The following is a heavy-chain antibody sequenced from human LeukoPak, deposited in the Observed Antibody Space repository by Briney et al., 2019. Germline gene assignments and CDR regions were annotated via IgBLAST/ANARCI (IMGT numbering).Heavy chain of an antibody. CDR1: GFSVNYNY. J-gene: IGHJ4*02. V-gene: IGHV3-66*02. Sequence: GGSLRLSCAASGFSVNYNYMSWVRQALGKGLEWVSVLYSSGSTYYADSVKGRFSISRDNSKNTLYLQMNSLKTEDTAVYYCARGSGQAPYYSDSSGYDYWGQGTLVTVSS. CDR2: LYSSGST. CDR3: ARGSGQAPYYSDSSGYDY. D-gene: IGHD3-22*01.